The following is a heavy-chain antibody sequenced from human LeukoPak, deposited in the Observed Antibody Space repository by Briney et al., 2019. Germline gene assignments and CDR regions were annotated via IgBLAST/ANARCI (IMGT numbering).Heavy chain of an antibody. J-gene: IGHJ4*02. CDR1: GDSINSLDL. Sequence: SETLSLTCTVSGDSINSLDLWSWVRQPPGKGLEWIGEMYLSGTTHSNPSVKSRVTISIDKSKNQFFLNLSSVTAADTAVYYCAGLVGRYSSGLYYYLDYWGQGTLVTVSS. V-gene: IGHV4-4*02. CDR3: AGLVGRYSSGLYYYLDY. D-gene: IGHD3-22*01. CDR2: MYLSGTT.